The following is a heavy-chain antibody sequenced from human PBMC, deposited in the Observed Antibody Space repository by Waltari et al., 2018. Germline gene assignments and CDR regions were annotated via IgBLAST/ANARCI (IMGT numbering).Heavy chain of an antibody. CDR1: GGSISSYY. V-gene: IGHV4-4*09. CDR2: IYTSGST. Sequence: QVQLQESGPGLVKPSETLSLTCTVSGGSISSYYWSWIRQPPGKGLEWIGYIYTSGSTNYTPSLKSRVTISVDTSKNQFSLKLSSVTAADTAVYYCASTPHCGGDCYYLDYWGQGTLVTVSS. J-gene: IGHJ4*02. D-gene: IGHD2-21*01. CDR3: ASTPHCGGDCYYLDY.